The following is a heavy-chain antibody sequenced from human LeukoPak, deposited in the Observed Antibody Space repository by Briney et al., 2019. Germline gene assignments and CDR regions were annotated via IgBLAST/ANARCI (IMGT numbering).Heavy chain of an antibody. CDR1: GFTFSNYE. CDR3: AKDGRYSSSWYAY. D-gene: IGHD6-13*01. J-gene: IGHJ4*02. CDR2: ISSSGSTI. Sequence: GGSLRLSCAASGFTFSNYEMNWVRQAPGEGLEWVSYISSSGSTIYYADSVKGRFTISRDNAKNSLYLQMNSLRAEDTAVYYCAKDGRYSSSWYAYWGQGTLVTVSS. V-gene: IGHV3-48*03.